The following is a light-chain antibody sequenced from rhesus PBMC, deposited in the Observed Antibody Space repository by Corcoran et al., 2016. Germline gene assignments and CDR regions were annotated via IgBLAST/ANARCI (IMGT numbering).Light chain of an antibody. CDR2: YAS. CDR3: QQYNNSPFT. Sequence: DIQMTQSPSSLSASVGERVTITCRASQDINNFLSWYQQVQGKAPKPLIFYASSLVKGVPSSFSGSRSGTDYNLTISSLQPEDIATYYWQQYNNSPFTFGPGTKLDIK. J-gene: IGKJ3*01. CDR1: QDINNF. V-gene: IGKV1-66*01.